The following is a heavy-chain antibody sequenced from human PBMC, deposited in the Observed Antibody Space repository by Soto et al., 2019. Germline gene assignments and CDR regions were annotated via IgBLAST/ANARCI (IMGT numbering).Heavy chain of an antibody. Sequence: EVQLVESGGGLVQPGRSLRLSCAASGFKFDGYAMSWVRQAPGKGLEWVSGISSNSDRIGYADSVKGRFTISRDNAKNSLYLIMDRLRPEDTVLYYCATNQYSGHGSFDYWGQGTLVTVSS. CDR3: ATNQYSGHGSFDY. CDR2: ISSNSDRI. CDR1: GFKFDGYA. V-gene: IGHV3-9*01. D-gene: IGHD5-12*01. J-gene: IGHJ4*02.